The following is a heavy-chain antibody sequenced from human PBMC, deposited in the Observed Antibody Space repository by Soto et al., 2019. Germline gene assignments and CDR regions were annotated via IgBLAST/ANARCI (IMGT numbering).Heavy chain of an antibody. CDR3: AEDVLRFFAWLAFYGMDV. CDR1: GFTFSSYG. Sequence: QVQLVESGGGVVQPGRSLRLSCAASGFTFSSYGMHWVRQAPGKGLEWVAVISYDGSNKYYADSVKGRFTISRDNSKNSLYLQMNRLRAEDTAVYYCAEDVLRFFAWLAFYGMDVWGQGTTVTVSS. CDR2: ISYDGSNK. J-gene: IGHJ6*02. V-gene: IGHV3-30*18. D-gene: IGHD3-3*01.